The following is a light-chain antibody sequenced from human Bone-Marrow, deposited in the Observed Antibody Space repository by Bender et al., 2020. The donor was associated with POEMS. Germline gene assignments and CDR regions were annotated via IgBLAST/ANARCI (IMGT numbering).Light chain of an antibody. J-gene: IGLJ2*01. V-gene: IGLV3-21*02. CDR1: NIGRKS. CDR3: QVWDSSGDHYVI. CDR2: DDV. Sequence: SYVLTQPPSASVAPGQTARITCGGDNIGRKSVHWYQQKPGQAPVLVVYDDVDRPSGIPERFSGSNAGNTATLTISRVEAGDEADYYCQVWDSSGDHYVIFGGGAKLTVL.